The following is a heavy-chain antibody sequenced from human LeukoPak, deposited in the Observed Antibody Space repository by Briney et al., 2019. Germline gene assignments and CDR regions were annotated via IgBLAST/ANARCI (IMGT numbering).Heavy chain of an antibody. CDR1: GGSISSGGYY. J-gene: IGHJ6*03. V-gene: IGHV4-30-2*01. CDR2: IYHSGST. Sequence: PSETLSLTCTVSGGSISSGGYYWSWIRQPPGKGLEWIGYIYHSGSTYYNPSLKSRVTISVDRSKNQFSLKLSSVTAADTAVYYCARVRTVTTESHVLEDYMDVWGKGTTVTVSS. D-gene: IGHD4-17*01. CDR3: ARVRTVTTESHVLEDYMDV.